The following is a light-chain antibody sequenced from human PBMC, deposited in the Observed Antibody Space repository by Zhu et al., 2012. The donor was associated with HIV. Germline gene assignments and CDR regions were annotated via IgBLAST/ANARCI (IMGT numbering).Light chain of an antibody. CDR2: GAS. CDR3: QKYNSAPPLT. J-gene: IGKJ4*01. Sequence: DIQMTQSPSSLSASVGDRVIITCRASQGISYNLAWYQQKPGKVPNLLIYGASTLQSGVPSRFSGSGSETNFTLTISSLQPEDVATYYCQKYNSAPPLTFGGGTKVEIK. CDR1: QGISYN. V-gene: IGKV1-27*01.